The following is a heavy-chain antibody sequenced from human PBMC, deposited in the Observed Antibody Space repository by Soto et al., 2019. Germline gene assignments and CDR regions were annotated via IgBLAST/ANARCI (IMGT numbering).Heavy chain of an antibody. CDR2: IKEDGRQT. V-gene: IGHV3-7*01. J-gene: IGHJ3*02. CDR1: GFTFSRSW. Sequence: EVQLVESGGGLVQPGGSLRLSCAGSGFTFSRSWMAWVRQAPGKGLEWVANIKEDGRQTYSVDSVKGRFTISRDNAKNSLYLQMNSLRVDDAAVYFCARDTSFGYFDMWGQGTMVTVSS. CDR3: ARDTSFGYFDM. D-gene: IGHD3-22*01.